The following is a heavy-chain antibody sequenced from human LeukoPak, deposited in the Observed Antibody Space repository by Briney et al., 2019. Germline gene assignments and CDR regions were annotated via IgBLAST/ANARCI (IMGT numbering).Heavy chain of an antibody. CDR1: GGSITSYY. CDR2: IYYRGST. CDR3: ARVTRTRGYFDY. D-gene: IGHD1/OR15-1a*01. J-gene: IGHJ4*02. Sequence: SETLSLTCTVSGGSITSYYWSWIRQFPGKGLEWIGYIYYRGSTSYNPSLKSRVTISLDTSKNQFSLKLSSVTAADTAVYYCARVTRTRGYFDYWGQGTLVTVSS. V-gene: IGHV4-59*12.